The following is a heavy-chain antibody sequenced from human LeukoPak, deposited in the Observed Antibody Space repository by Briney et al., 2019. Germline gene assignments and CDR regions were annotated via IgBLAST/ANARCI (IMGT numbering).Heavy chain of an antibody. Sequence: PSETLSLTCTVSGGSISISSYYWGWIRQPPGKGLEWIGSIYYSGSTYYNPSLKSRVTISVDTSKNQFSLKLSSVTAADTAVYYCARRASSEFDYWGQGTLVTVSS. V-gene: IGHV4-39*01. CDR3: ARRASSEFDY. CDR2: IYYSGST. D-gene: IGHD6-19*01. J-gene: IGHJ4*02. CDR1: GGSISISSYY.